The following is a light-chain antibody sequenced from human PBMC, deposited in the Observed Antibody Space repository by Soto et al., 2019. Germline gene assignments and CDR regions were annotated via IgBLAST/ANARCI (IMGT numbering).Light chain of an antibody. J-gene: IGKJ1*01. Sequence: DIVLTQSPGTLSLSPGERATLSCRASQSTSSSYLAWYQQKAGQAPRLLMYGASSRATGIPDRFSGSGSGTDFTLIISRLEPEDFAVYYCQEYGSSRTFGQGTKVDIK. CDR3: QEYGSSRT. CDR1: QSTSSSY. CDR2: GAS. V-gene: IGKV3-20*01.